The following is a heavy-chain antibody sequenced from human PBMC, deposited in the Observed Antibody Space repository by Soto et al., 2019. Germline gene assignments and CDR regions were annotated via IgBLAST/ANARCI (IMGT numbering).Heavy chain of an antibody. V-gene: IGHV2-5*02. J-gene: IGHJ6*02. Sequence: SGPTLVNPTQTLTLTCTFSGFSLSTGGMGVGWIRQPPGKALEWLALIYWDGDRRYRPSLMSRLTIAKDTSKNQVVLTMTNMDPVDTATYYCVHSRCGGDCLQSYSSHYYYGLDIWGQGTTVTVSS. CDR3: VHSRCGGDCLQSYSSHYYYGLDI. CDR2: IYWDGDR. CDR1: GFSLSTGGMG. D-gene: IGHD2-21*02.